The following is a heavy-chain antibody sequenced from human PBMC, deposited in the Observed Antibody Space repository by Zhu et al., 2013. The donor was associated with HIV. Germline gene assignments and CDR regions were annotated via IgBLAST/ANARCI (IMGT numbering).Heavy chain of an antibody. CDR2: INPNSGNT. J-gene: IGHJ3*02. CDR3: ASDLWGKAFDI. V-gene: IGHV1-2*02. CDR1: GYTFTSYA. D-gene: IGHD3-16*01. Sequence: QVHLVQSGPELKKPGASVRVSCKASGYTFTSYALAWVRQAPGQGLEWMGWINPNSGNTNFAQKFQGRLLMTRDTSITTAYMQLSRLQSDDTAVYFCASDLWGKAFDIWGHGTMVTVSS.